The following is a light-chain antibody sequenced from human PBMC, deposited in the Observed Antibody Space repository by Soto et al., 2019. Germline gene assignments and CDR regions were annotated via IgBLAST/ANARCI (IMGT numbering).Light chain of an antibody. V-gene: IGKV1-5*01. J-gene: IGKJ2*01. CDR2: DVF. CDR3: QQYHSFSFT. CDR1: QSITYW. Sequence: DIQMTQSPSSLSASVRDRVTITCRASQSITYWLAWYQQKPGRAPKLLIYDVFNLQSGVPSRFSGSGSGTEFTLTISSLQPDDSATYYCQQYHSFSFTFGQWTKLEIK.